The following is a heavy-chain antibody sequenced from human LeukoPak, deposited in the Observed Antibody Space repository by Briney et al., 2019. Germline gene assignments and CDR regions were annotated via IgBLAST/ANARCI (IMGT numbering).Heavy chain of an antibody. J-gene: IGHJ6*04. Sequence: PGGSLRLSCAASGFTFDDYAMPWVRHAPGKGLEWVSGISWNSITITYADSVKGRFTISRDNAKNSLYLQMNSLRAEDTAVYYCARDRYYTIDVWGKGTTVTVSS. V-gene: IGHV3-9*01. CDR1: GFTFDDYA. D-gene: IGHD3-3*01. CDR2: ISWNSITI. CDR3: ARDRYYTIDV.